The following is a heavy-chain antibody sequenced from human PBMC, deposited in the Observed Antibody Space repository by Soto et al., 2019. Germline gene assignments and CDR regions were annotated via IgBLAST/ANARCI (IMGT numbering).Heavy chain of an antibody. CDR3: ARGPQDSYGMDV. Sequence: QVQLVQSGAEVKKPGASVKGSCKASGYSFSGYTMHWVRRAPGQPPEWMARINTGTASTEYSQKFQGRVTITRDTSATTAYMDLSSLRSEDTAVYYCARGPQDSYGMDVWGQGTTVTVS. V-gene: IGHV1-3*04. CDR1: GYSFSGYT. CDR2: INTGTAST. J-gene: IGHJ6*02.